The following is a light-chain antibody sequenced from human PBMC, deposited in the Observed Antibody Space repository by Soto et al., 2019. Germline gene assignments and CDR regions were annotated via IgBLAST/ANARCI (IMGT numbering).Light chain of an antibody. CDR1: NSNIGSKT. Sequence: QSALTQPPSASGTPGQRLTISCSGSNSNIGSKTVNWYQQLPGTAPRLLIYDNNQRPSGVPDRCSGSKSGTSASLAISGLQSEDEADYYCAAWDDRLNEGVFGGGTKVTVL. CDR2: DNN. V-gene: IGLV1-44*01. CDR3: AAWDDRLNEGV. J-gene: IGLJ2*01.